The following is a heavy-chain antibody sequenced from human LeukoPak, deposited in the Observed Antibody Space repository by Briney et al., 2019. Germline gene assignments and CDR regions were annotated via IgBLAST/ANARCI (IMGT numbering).Heavy chain of an antibody. CDR1: GGSFSGYY. D-gene: IGHD6-13*01. V-gene: IGHV4-34*01. CDR2: INHSGST. J-gene: IGHJ4*02. Sequence: SETLSLTCAVYGGSFSGYYWSWIRQPPGKGLEWIGEINHSGSTNYNPSLKSRVTISVDTSKNQFSLKLSSVTAADTAVYYCARDRRRXAAAGTKYDXXGQGTLVTVSS. CDR3: ARDRRRXAAAGTKYDX.